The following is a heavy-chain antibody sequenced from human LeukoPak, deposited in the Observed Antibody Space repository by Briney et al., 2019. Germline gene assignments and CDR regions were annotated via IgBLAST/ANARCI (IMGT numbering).Heavy chain of an antibody. D-gene: IGHD6-13*01. J-gene: IGHJ6*03. V-gene: IGHV1-69*13. CDR2: IIPISGTT. CDR1: GVSFRDYT. CDR3: ASRFTARQLVPADYYHMDV. Sequence: ASVKVSCKASGVSFRDYTINWVRQAPGQGLEWMGAIIPISGTTNYAQRLQGRVTLTVDDSATTAFMEMSSLRSEDTAVYYCASRFTARQLVPADYYHMDVWGKGTTVFVSS.